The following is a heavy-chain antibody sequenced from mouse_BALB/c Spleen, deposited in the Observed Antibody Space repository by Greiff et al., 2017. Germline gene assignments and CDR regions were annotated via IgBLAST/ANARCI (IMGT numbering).Heavy chain of an antibody. D-gene: IGHD1-2*01. J-gene: IGHJ4*01. Sequence: EVKLVESGGGLVKPGGSLKLSCAASGFTFSSYAMSWVRQTPEKRLEWVATISSGGSYTYYPDSVKGRFTISRDNAKNTLYLQMSSLRSEDTAMYYCAIHYYGYDAMDYWGQGTSVTVSS. CDR2: ISSGGSYT. CDR1: GFTFSSYA. V-gene: IGHV5-9-3*01. CDR3: AIHYYGYDAMDY.